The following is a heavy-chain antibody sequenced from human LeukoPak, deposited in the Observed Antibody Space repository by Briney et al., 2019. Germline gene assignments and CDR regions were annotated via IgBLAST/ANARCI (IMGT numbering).Heavy chain of an antibody. Sequence: GGSLRLSCAASGFTFSNYWMTWVRQAPGKGLEWVADIKPDESEKYYVGSVKGRFTISRDNAKNSLYLQMNSLRAEDTAVYYCAKWGPYDILTGRINWGQGTLVTVSS. J-gene: IGHJ4*02. V-gene: IGHV3-7*03. CDR1: GFTFSNYW. CDR3: AKWGPYDILTGRIN. CDR2: IKPDESEK. D-gene: IGHD3-9*01.